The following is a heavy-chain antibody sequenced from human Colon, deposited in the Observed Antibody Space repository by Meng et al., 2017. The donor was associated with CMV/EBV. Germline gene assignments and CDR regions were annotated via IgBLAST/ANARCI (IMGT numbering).Heavy chain of an antibody. J-gene: IGHJ5*02. V-gene: IGHV3-48*03. Sequence: GESLKISCEVSGFMFSVYEMNWVRQAPGKGLEWVSRISDSGTTIYYADSVKGRFTISRDNAKNSLYLQMNSLSADDTGGYYCVRTPPRSVEAPGTSNRFDPWGQGTRVTVSS. CDR3: VRTPPRSVEAPGTSNRFDP. D-gene: IGHD2-2*01. CDR2: ISDSGTTI. CDR1: GFMFSVYE.